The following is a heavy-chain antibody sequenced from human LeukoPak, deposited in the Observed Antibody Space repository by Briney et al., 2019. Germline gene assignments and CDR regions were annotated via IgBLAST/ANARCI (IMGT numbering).Heavy chain of an antibody. CDR1: GYTLTDLS. D-gene: IGHD2-15*01. V-gene: IGHV1-24*01. J-gene: IGHJ6*02. CDR2: FDPEDGET. CDR3: ARDGGLDRTEYYYYGMDV. Sequence: ASVKVSCKVSGYTLTDLSMHWVRQAPGKGLEWMGGFDPEDGETIYAQKFQGRVTMTEDTSTDTAYMELSSLRSDDTAVYYCARDGGLDRTEYYYYGMDVWGQGTTVIVSS.